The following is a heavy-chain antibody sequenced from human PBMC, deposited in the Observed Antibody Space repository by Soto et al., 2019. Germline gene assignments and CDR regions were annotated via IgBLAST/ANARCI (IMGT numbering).Heavy chain of an antibody. Sequence: HHGGPMRLSCAASGFTSNSYAMHWVRQAPGKGLEWVAVISYDGSNKYYADSVKGRFTISRDNSKNTLYLQMNSLRAEDTAVYYCARDRLRYNWNDFPYYYYGMDVWGQGTTVTVSS. V-gene: IGHV3-30-3*01. J-gene: IGHJ6*02. CDR2: ISYDGSNK. CDR3: ARDRLRYNWNDFPYYYYGMDV. D-gene: IGHD1-1*01. CDR1: GFTSNSYA.